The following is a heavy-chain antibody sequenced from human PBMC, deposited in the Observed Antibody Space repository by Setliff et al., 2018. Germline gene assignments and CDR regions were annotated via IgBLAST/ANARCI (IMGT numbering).Heavy chain of an antibody. CDR3: ARGLGVWLIGWFDP. CDR1: GYTFTYCS. Sequence: ASVKVSCKASGYTFTYCSLHWLQQAPGQGLERVRWITLYNGNTNYAKKFQGRVTITRNTSISTAYMELSSLRSEDTAVYYCARGLGVWLIGWFDPWGQGTLVTVSS. D-gene: IGHD5-18*01. J-gene: IGHJ5*02. CDR2: ITLYNGNT. V-gene: IGHV1-8*03.